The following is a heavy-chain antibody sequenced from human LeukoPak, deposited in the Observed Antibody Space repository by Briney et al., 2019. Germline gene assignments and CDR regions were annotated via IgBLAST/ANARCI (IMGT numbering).Heavy chain of an antibody. V-gene: IGHV3-53*01. CDR3: ARVRGLEWLLKHLDS. J-gene: IGHJ4*02. Sequence: PGGSLRLSCAASGFTVSSNYMSWVRQAPGKGLEWVSVIYTDDSTYYANSVKGRFTISRDNAKNSLYLQMNSLRAEDTAIYYCARVRGLEWLLKHLDSWGQGTLVTVSS. CDR2: IYTDDST. CDR1: GFTVSSNY. D-gene: IGHD3-3*01.